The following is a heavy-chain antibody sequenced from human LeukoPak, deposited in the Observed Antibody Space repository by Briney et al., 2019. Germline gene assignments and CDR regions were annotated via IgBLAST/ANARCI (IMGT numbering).Heavy chain of an antibody. D-gene: IGHD2-2*01. CDR1: GFTFSSYW. J-gene: IGHJ4*02. CDR2: IKQHGSEK. V-gene: IGHV3-7*01. Sequence: GGSLRLSCAASGFTFSSYWMTWVRQAPGKGLEWVATIKQHGSEKYYVDSVKGRFTISRDNAKNSLYLQMNSLRAEDTAVYYCARTSYVVKVVPAAGGGDIDYWGQGTLVTVSS. CDR3: ARTSYVVKVVPAAGGGDIDY.